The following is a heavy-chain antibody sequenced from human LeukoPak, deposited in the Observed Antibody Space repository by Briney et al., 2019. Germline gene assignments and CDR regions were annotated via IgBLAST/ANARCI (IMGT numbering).Heavy chain of an antibody. Sequence: SETLSLTCTVSGYSISSGYYWGWIRQPPGKGLEWIGSIYHSGSTYYNPSLKSRASISLDTSKNQFSLRLNSVTAADTAVYYCAREDGSGTYYRDYWGQGTPVTVSS. J-gene: IGHJ4*02. D-gene: IGHD3-10*01. CDR2: IYHSGST. V-gene: IGHV4-38-2*02. CDR1: GYSISSGYY. CDR3: AREDGSGTYYRDY.